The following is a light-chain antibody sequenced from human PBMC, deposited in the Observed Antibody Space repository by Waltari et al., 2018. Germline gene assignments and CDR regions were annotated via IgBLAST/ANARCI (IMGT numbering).Light chain of an antibody. CDR2: ANY. Sequence: QSVLTQPPSMSGPPGQRVTISCSGSTSNIGTNTVTWYQLLPGTAPKTVIFANYHRPSGVPDRFSASKSGTSASLVISGLQSEDEADYFCATWDDSLSGRVFGGGTKVTVL. CDR3: ATWDDSLSGRV. V-gene: IGLV1-44*01. J-gene: IGLJ2*01. CDR1: TSNIGTNT.